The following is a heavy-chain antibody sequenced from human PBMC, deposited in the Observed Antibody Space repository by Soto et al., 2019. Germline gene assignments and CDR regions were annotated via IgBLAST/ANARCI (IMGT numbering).Heavy chain of an antibody. CDR1: CGSISSGGYF. D-gene: IGHD7-27*01. CDR2: VYNIGST. CDR3: ARGPAGDKVDY. J-gene: IGHJ4*02. V-gene: IGHV4-30-4*01. Sequence: QVQLQESGPGLVEPSQTLSLTCTVSCGSISSGGYFWSWIRHPPGKGLEWIGHVYNIGSTYSNPSLKSRVTISVDTSKNQFSLRLSFVTAADTAVYYCARGPAGDKVDYWGQGTLVTVSS.